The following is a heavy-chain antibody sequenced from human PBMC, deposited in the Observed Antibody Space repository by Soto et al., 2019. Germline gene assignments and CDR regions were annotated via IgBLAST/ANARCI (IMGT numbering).Heavy chain of an antibody. CDR2: ISSSSSYI. J-gene: IGHJ3*02. Sequence: LGGSLRLSCAASGFTFSSYSMNWVRQAPGKGLEWVSSISSSSSYIYYADSVKGRFTISRDNAKNSLYLQMNSLRAEDTAVYYCARVFIDPITGALSDAFDIWGQGTMVTVSS. CDR3: ARVFIDPITGALSDAFDI. D-gene: IGHD7-27*01. V-gene: IGHV3-21*01. CDR1: GFTFSSYS.